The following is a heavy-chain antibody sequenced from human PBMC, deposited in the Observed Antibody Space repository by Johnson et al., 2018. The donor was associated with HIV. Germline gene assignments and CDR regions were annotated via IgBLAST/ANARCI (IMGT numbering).Heavy chain of an antibody. J-gene: IGHJ3*02. Sequence: VQLVESGGGLIQPRGSLRLCCAASGFSFRRSLVNWVRQAPGKGLEWVANINQDGSDKYYVDSVKGRFTISRDNAKNSLYLQMNSLRAEDTAVYYCARSEWELRYAFDIWGQGTMATVSS. D-gene: IGHD1-26*01. V-gene: IGHV3-7*03. CDR3: ARSEWELRYAFDI. CDR2: INQDGSDK. CDR1: GFSFRRSL.